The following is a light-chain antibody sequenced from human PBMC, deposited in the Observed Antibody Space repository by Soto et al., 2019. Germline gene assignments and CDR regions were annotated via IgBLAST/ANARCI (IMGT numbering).Light chain of an antibody. J-gene: IGKJ3*01. Sequence: EIVMTQSPATLSVSPGERATLSCRASQSVRSNLAWYQQKPGQAPRLLIYGASTRATGIQARFSGSGSGTEFTLTISSLQYEDCAVYFCQQYNNWPFTFGPGTKVDIK. CDR3: QQYNNWPFT. V-gene: IGKV3-15*01. CDR2: GAS. CDR1: QSVRSN.